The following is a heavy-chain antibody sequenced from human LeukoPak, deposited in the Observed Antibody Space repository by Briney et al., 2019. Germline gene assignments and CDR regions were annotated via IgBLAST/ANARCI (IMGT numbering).Heavy chain of an antibody. D-gene: IGHD5-12*01. J-gene: IGHJ4*02. V-gene: IGHV1-69*04. Sequence: SVKVSCKASGGTFSSYAISWVRQAPGQGLEWMGRIIPILGIANYAQKFQGRVTMTRNTSISTAYVELSSLRSEDTAVYYCARGSPYSGYDSNFDYWGQGTLVTVSS. CDR1: GGTFSSYA. CDR2: IIPILGIA. CDR3: ARGSPYSGYDSNFDY.